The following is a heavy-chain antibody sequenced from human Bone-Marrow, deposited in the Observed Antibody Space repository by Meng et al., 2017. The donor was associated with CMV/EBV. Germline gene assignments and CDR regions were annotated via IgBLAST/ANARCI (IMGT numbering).Heavy chain of an antibody. CDR3: ARLSSSDDAFDV. CDR2: IKQDGNEK. V-gene: IGHV3-7*01. CDR1: GFTFSNYW. Sequence: GESLKISCAASGFTFSNYWMSWVRQAPGKGLEWVANIKQDGNEKYYVDSVKGRFTISRDNAKNSLYLQMNSLRDEDTAVYYCARLSSSDDAFDVWGQGTMVTVSS. J-gene: IGHJ3*01. D-gene: IGHD6-6*01.